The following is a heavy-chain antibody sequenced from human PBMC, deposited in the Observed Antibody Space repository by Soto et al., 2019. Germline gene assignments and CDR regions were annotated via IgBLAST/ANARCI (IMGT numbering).Heavy chain of an antibody. D-gene: IGHD3-16*01. V-gene: IGHV3-66*01. Sequence: PGGSLRLSCAASGFTVSSNYMSWVRQAPGKGLEWVSVIYSGGSTYYADSVKGRFTISRDNSKNTLYLQMNSLRAEDTAVYYCAREIWGKSTVYNGMDVWGQGTTVTVSS. J-gene: IGHJ6*02. CDR2: IYSGGST. CDR3: AREIWGKSTVYNGMDV. CDR1: GFTVSSNY.